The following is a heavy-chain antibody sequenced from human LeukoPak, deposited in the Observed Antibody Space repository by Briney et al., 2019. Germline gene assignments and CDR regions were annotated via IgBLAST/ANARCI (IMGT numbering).Heavy chain of an antibody. CDR2: IIPIFGTA. V-gene: IGHV1-69*13. Sequence: SVKVSCKASGGTFSSYAISWVRQAPGQGLEWMGGIIPIFGTANYAQKFLGRVTITADESTSTAYMELSSLRSEDTAVYYCAKSYRGYSGYAGDYWGQGTLVTVSS. CDR1: GGTFSSYA. J-gene: IGHJ4*02. D-gene: IGHD5-12*01. CDR3: AKSYRGYSGYAGDY.